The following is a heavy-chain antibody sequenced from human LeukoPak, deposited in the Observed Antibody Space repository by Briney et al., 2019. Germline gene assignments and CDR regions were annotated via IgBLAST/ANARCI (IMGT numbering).Heavy chain of an antibody. J-gene: IGHJ5*02. V-gene: IGHV3-23*01. CDR1: GFTFTSYA. CDR3: AKPRPSYSSSWYDH. CDR2: ISGSGGST. Sequence: PGGSLRLSCAASGFTFTSYAMSWVRQAPGKGLEWVSAISGSGGSTYYADSVKGRFTISRDDSKNTLYLQVNSLRAEDTAVYYCAKPRPSYSSSWYDHWGQGTLVTVSS. D-gene: IGHD6-13*01.